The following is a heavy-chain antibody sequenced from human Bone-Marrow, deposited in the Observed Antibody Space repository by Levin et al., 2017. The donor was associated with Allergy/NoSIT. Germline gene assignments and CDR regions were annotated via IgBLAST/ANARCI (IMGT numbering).Heavy chain of an antibody. CDR3: ARQGPDYLNAGSFFDF. V-gene: IGHV4-39*01. D-gene: IGHD3-10*01. CDR2: IFYSGST. J-gene: IGHJ4*02. Sequence: SQTLSLTCTVSGGSISSSNTYFWGWIRQPPGKGLEWIGSIFYSGSTYYSPSLKSRVTISVDTSKNQFSLKVTSVTAADTAVYYCARQGPDYLNAGSFFDFWGQGTLVTVSS. CDR1: GGSISSSNTYF.